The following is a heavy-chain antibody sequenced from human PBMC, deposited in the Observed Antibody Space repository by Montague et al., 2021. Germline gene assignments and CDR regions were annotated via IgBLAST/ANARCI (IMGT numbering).Heavy chain of an antibody. CDR1: GGSISSSNYH. Sequence: SETLSLTCIVSGGSISSSNYHWGWIRQPPGKGLEWIGSITYTGNTHYNPSLKSRVTMSVDTSRNQFSLKLTSVTAADTAVYYCARLDIVLIYWGFDYWGRGTLVTVSS. V-gene: IGHV4-39*01. CDR2: ITYTGNT. J-gene: IGHJ4*02. D-gene: IGHD2-8*01. CDR3: ARLDIVLIYWGFDY.